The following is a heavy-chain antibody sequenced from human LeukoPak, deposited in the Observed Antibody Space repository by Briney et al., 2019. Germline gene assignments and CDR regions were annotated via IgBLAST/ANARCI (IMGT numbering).Heavy chain of an antibody. CDR1: GFTVSNYY. J-gene: IGHJ4*02. V-gene: IGHV3-53*01. CDR2: IYTGGST. D-gene: IGHD7-27*01. CDR3: ARGPGDY. Sequence: GGSLRLSCAASGFTVSNYYMSWVRQAPGKGLEWASVIYTGGSTWYADSVKGRFTLSRDNSKNTLYLQMNSLRAEDTVVYYCARGPGDYWGQGTLVTVSS.